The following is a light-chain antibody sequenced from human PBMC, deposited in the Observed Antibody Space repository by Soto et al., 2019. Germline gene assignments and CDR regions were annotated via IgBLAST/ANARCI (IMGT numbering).Light chain of an antibody. Sequence: EIVMTQSQATWPLPPEKRPTPSSGAVQRFRTTLAWYQQKPGQAPRLLIQGASTRATGIAARFSGSGSGTEFTLTISSLQSEDFAVYYCQQYNDWPLTFGGGTKVEI. CDR3: QQYNDWPLT. J-gene: IGKJ4*01. CDR1: QRFRTT. CDR2: GAS. V-gene: IGKV3-15*01.